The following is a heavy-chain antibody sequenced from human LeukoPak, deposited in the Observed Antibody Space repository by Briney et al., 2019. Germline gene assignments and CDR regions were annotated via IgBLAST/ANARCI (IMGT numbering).Heavy chain of an antibody. CDR2: VIPIFGTA. D-gene: IGHD6-19*01. J-gene: IGHJ5*02. CDR1: GGTFSSYA. Sequence: GASVKVTCKASGGTFSSYAISWVRQAPGQGLEWMGGVIPIFGTANYAQKFQGRVTITTDESTSTAYMELSSLRSEDTAVYYCARGQWLDWFDPWGQGTLVTVSS. CDR3: ARGQWLDWFDP. V-gene: IGHV1-69*05.